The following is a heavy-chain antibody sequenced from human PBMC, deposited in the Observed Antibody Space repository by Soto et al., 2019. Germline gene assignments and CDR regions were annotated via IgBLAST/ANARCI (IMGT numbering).Heavy chain of an antibody. CDR1: GLTYSSSA. D-gene: IGHD5-12*01. J-gene: IGHJ4*02. V-gene: IGHV1-69*01. CDR3: ARGGVDVVATSAFDY. CDR2: INPILGTP. Sequence: QVQLVQSGAEVRKPGSSVKVSCKASGLTYSSSAISWVRQAPGQGPEWMGGINPILGTPDYAHKFQGRVTITADESTRTVYMDLGSLRSEDTAMYYCARGGVDVVATSAFDYWGQGTLVTVSS.